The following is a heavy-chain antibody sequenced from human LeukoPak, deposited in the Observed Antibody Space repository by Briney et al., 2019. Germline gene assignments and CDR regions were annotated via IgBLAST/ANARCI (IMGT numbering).Heavy chain of an antibody. V-gene: IGHV3-48*03. D-gene: IGHD6-6*01. CDR1: GFTFSSYE. CDR3: ARDRGIAAPPAHFDY. J-gene: IGHJ4*02. Sequence: GGSLRLSCAASGFTFSSYEMNWVRQAPGKGLEWVSYISSSGSTIYYADSVKGRFTISRDNAKNSLYLQMNSLRAEDTAVYYCARDRGIAAPPAHFDYWGQGTLATVSS. CDR2: ISSSGSTI.